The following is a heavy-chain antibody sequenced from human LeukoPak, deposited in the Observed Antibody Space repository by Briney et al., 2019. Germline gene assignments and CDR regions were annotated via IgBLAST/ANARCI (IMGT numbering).Heavy chain of an antibody. Sequence: GGSLRLSCAASGFTFSSYWMHWVRQAPGKGLVWVSRIKSDGSSTSYADSVKGRFTISRDNAKNTLYLQMNSLRAEDTAVYYCAREEDGDYSGGGNDAFDIWGQGTMVTVSS. V-gene: IGHV3-74*01. CDR1: GFTFSSYW. D-gene: IGHD4-17*01. J-gene: IGHJ3*02. CDR3: AREEDGDYSGGGNDAFDI. CDR2: IKSDGSST.